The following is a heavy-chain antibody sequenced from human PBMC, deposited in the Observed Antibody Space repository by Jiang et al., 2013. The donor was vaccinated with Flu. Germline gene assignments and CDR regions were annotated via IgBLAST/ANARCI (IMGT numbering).Heavy chain of an antibody. CDR1: GYTFTSYY. J-gene: IGHJ2*01. CDR3: ARADCTGGVCREYWYLRS. CDR2: INPSGGST. Sequence: CGAEVKKPGASVKVSCKASGYTFTSYYMHWVRQAPGQGLEWMGIINPSGGSTSYAQKFQGRVTMTRDTSTSTVYMELSSLRSEDTAVYYCARADCTGGVCREYWYLRSLGPWHPGHCLL. V-gene: IGHV1-46*01. D-gene: IGHD2-8*02.